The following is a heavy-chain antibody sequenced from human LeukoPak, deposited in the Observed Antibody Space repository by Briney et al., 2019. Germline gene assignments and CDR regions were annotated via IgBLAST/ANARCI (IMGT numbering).Heavy chain of an antibody. J-gene: IGHJ4*02. V-gene: IGHV1-18*01. Sequence: EASVKVSCKASGYTFTSYGISWVRQAPGQGLEWMGWISAYNGNTNYAQKFQGRVTMTRDTSISTAYMELSRLRSDDTAVYYCARDYLSPYSSGWQPHDYWGQGTLVTVSS. CDR3: ARDYLSPYSSGWQPHDY. CDR2: ISAYNGNT. D-gene: IGHD6-19*01. CDR1: GYTFTSYG.